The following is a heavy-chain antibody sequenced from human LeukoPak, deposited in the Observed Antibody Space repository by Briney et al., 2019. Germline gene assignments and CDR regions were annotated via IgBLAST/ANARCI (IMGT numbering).Heavy chain of an antibody. D-gene: IGHD3-9*01. V-gene: IGHV4-39*07. J-gene: IGHJ3*02. CDR2: IYYSGST. CDR3: ARDDISAFDI. Sequence: SETLSLTCTVSGGSISSSSYYWGWIRQPPGKGLEWIGSIYYSGSTYYNPSLKSRVTISVDTSKNQFSLKLSSVTAADTAVYYCARDDISAFDIWGQGTMVTVSS. CDR1: GGSISSSSYY.